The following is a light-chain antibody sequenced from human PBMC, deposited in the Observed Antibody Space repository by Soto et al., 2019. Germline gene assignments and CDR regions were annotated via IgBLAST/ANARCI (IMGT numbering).Light chain of an antibody. CDR1: QSVSSSY. Sequence: DIVLTLSPGTLSLSPGERATLSCRASQSVSSSYLAWYQQKPGQAPRLLIYGASSGATGIPDRFSGSGSGTDFTLTISRLEPEDFAVYYCQQYGSSPYTFGQGTKLEIK. CDR2: GAS. V-gene: IGKV3-20*01. CDR3: QQYGSSPYT. J-gene: IGKJ2*01.